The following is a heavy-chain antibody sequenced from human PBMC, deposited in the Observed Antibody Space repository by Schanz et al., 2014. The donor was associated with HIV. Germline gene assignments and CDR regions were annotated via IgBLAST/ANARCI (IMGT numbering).Heavy chain of an antibody. V-gene: IGHV3-21*06. Sequence: VQLVESGGSVVQPGRSLRLSCTGSGFPFSSYAIIWVRQAPGKGLEWLSSISSSGGYIYYADSVKGRFTISRDNSKNSVFLQMDRLRAEDTAVYYCARGSWYSSGWVDDQYYYDVDVWGQGTTVTVSS. J-gene: IGHJ6*02. CDR3: ARGSWYSSGWVDDQYYYDVDV. D-gene: IGHD6-19*01. CDR2: ISSSGGYI. CDR1: GFPFSSYA.